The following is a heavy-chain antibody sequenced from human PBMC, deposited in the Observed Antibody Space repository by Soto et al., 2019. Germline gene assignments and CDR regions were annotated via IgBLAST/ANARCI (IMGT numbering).Heavy chain of an antibody. J-gene: IGHJ5*02. D-gene: IGHD3-3*01. CDR3: ARGVYDFWSGSNDWFDP. CDR2: INPNSGGT. CDR1: GYTFTGYY. Sequence: ASVKVSCKASGYTFTGYYMHWVRQAPGQGLEWMGWINPNSGGTNYAQKFQGWVTMTRDTSISTAYMELSRLRSDDTAVYYCARGVYDFWSGSNDWFDPWGQGTLVTVYS. V-gene: IGHV1-2*04.